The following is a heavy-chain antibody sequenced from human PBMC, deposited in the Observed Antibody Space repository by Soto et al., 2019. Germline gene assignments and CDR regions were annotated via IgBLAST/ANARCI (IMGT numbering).Heavy chain of an antibody. Sequence: ASETLSLTCAVYGGSFSGYYWSWIRQPPEKGLEWIEEINHSGSTYYNPSLKSRVTISVDTSKNQFSLKLSSVTAADTAVYFCARHPRIAAARGSPGAYYFDYWGQGTLVTVSS. CDR3: ARHPRIAAARGSPGAYYFDY. V-gene: IGHV4-34*01. D-gene: IGHD6-13*01. CDR1: GGSFSGYY. J-gene: IGHJ4*02. CDR2: INHSGST.